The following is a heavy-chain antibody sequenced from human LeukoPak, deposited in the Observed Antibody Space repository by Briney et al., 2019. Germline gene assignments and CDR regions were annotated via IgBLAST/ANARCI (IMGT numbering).Heavy chain of an antibody. Sequence: SETLSLTCTVSGGSISSSSYYWGWIRQPPGKGLEWIGSIYYSGSTYYNPSLKSRVTISVDTSKNQFSLKLSSVTAADTAVYYCARHFGYDSSGYYRDYYYYYMDVWGKGTTVTISS. CDR2: IYYSGST. D-gene: IGHD3-22*01. V-gene: IGHV4-39*07. J-gene: IGHJ6*03. CDR3: ARHFGYDSSGYYRDYYYYYMDV. CDR1: GGSISSSSYY.